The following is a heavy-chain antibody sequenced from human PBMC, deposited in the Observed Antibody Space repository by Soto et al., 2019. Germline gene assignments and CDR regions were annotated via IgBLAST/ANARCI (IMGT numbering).Heavy chain of an antibody. J-gene: IGHJ4*02. V-gene: IGHV4-4*02. CDR2: IYHSGST. CDR3: ARDRAVSARGSFDY. CDR1: GGSVSSTNW. Sequence: QVQLQESGPGLVDPSGTLSLTFAVAGGSVSSTNWWSWVRQPPGKGLEWIGEIYHSGSTYYNPSLKSRVTISVDKSKNQFSLRLSSVTAADTAVYFCARDRAVSARGSFDYGGQGTVVPVSS. D-gene: IGHD6-19*01.